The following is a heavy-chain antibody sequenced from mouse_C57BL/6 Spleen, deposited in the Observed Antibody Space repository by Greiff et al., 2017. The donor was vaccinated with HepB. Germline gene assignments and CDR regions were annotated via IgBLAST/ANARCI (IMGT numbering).Heavy chain of an antibody. Sequence: DVMLVESGGGLVQPKGSLKLSCAASGFSFNTYAMNWVRQAPGKGLEWVARIRSKSNNYATYYADSVKDRFTISRDDSESMLYLQMNNLKTEDTAMYYCVRQGEGFDYAMDYWGQGTSVTVSS. CDR1: GFSFNTYA. J-gene: IGHJ4*01. CDR3: VRQGEGFDYAMDY. CDR2: IRSKSNNYAT. V-gene: IGHV10-1*01.